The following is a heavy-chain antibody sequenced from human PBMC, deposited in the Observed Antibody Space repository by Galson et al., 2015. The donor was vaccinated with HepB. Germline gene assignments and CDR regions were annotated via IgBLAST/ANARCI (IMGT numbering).Heavy chain of an antibody. J-gene: IGHJ4*02. CDR1: SGSIGSGDYY. V-gene: IGHV4-39*07. Sequence: TLSLTCTVSSGSIGSGDYYWSWIRQPPGKGLEWIGEINHSRSTNYNPSLKSRVTISVDTSKNQFSLKLSSVTAADTAVYYCARGGPSYGDYVGGGDDYWGQGTLVTVSS. D-gene: IGHD4-17*01. CDR3: ARGGPSYGDYVGGGDDY. CDR2: INHSRST.